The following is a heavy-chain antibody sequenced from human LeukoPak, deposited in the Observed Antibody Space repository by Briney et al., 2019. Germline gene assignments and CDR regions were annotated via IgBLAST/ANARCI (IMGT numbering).Heavy chain of an antibody. CDR3: VRSPTYYNMDV. Sequence: GGSLRLSCAASGFTFSNHVIHWVRQAPGNGLEWLAVISYEGTNKYYADSVKGRFTISRDHSQSTVDLHMNNLRGADTAVYYCVRSPTYYNMDVWGKGTTVTVSS. CDR1: GFTFSNHV. CDR2: ISYEGTNK. V-gene: IGHV3-30*04. J-gene: IGHJ6*03.